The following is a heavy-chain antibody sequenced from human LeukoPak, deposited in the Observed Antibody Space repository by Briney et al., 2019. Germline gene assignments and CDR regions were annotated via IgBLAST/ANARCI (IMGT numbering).Heavy chain of an antibody. V-gene: IGHV3-66*02. Sequence: GGSPRLSCAASGFTVSSNYMSWVRQAPGKGLEWVSVIYSGGSTYYADSVKGRFTISRDNSKNTLYLQMNSLRAEDTAVYYCARTHSSSWYYFDYWGQGTLVTVSS. J-gene: IGHJ4*02. CDR2: IYSGGST. D-gene: IGHD6-13*01. CDR3: ARTHSSSWYYFDY. CDR1: GFTVSSNY.